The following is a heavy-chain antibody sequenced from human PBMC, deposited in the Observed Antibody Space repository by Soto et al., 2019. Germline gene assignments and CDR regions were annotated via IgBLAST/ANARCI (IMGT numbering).Heavy chain of an antibody. Sequence: PGGSLRLSCAASGFTFRNYWMHWFRQAPGKGLVWVAYIDTDGSDAIYADSVKGRFTIFRDKSISTAYLQWSSLKASDTAMYYCARRSSSWYLGRNWFDPWGQGTLVTVSS. CDR3: ARRSSSWYLGRNWFDP. D-gene: IGHD6-13*01. J-gene: IGHJ5*02. CDR1: GFTFRNYW. V-gene: IGHV3-74*01. CDR2: IDTDGSDA.